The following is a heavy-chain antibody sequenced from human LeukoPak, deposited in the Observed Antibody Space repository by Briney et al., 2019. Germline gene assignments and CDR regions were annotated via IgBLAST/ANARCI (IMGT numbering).Heavy chain of an antibody. J-gene: IGHJ6*03. V-gene: IGHV3-21*01. Sequence: GGSLRLSCAASGFTFSNYNMNWVRQTPGKGLEWVSSITRVSIYTFYADSVKGRFTISRDNAKNSLSLQMNSLRAEDTAVYYCARDPYNGSYGDDYYYYMDVWGKGTTVTISS. CDR1: GFTFSNYN. CDR2: ITRVSIYT. D-gene: IGHD1-26*01. CDR3: ARDPYNGSYGDDYYYYMDV.